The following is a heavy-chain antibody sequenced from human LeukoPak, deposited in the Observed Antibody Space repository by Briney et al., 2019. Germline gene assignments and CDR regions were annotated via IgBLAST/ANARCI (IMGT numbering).Heavy chain of an antibody. D-gene: IGHD5-24*01. CDR1: GFPFSSYG. Sequence: PGRSLRLPVPGSGFPFSSYGLHWVGQAPGKGLEWVAVIWHDGSKEYYVDSVKGRFTISRDNSKNTLYLQMNSLRAEDTAVYYCARGDGYNSDYWGQGTLVTVSS. V-gene: IGHV3-33*01. CDR3: ARGDGYNSDY. J-gene: IGHJ4*02. CDR2: IWHDGSKE.